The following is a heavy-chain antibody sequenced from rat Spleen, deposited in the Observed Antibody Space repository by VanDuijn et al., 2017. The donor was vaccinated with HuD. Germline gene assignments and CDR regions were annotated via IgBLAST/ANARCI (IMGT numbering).Heavy chain of an antibody. CDR3: ARGGYNYGWFAY. J-gene: IGHJ3*01. CDR1: GFTFSDYG. D-gene: IGHD1-9*01. CDR2: ISPRGTTT. V-gene: IGHV5S13*01. Sequence: EVQLVESDGGLVQPGRSLKLSCAASGFTFSDYGMAWVRQAPKKGLEWVASISPRGTTTHYRDSVKGRFSVSRDNAKSTLYLQMDSLRSEDTATYYCARGGYNYGWFAYWGQGTLVTVSS.